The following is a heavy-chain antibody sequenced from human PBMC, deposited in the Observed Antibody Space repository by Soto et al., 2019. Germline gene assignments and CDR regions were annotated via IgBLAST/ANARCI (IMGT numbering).Heavy chain of an antibody. CDR3: AKEASRLFRGVGFDY. CDR1: GYTFTSYG. Sequence: QVQLVQSGAEVKKPGASVKVSCKASGYTFTSYGISWVRQAPGQGLEWMGWISAYNGNTNYAQKLQGRVTMTTDTSTGTAYMELRSLRSDDTAVYYWAKEASRLFRGVGFDYCGQGPLVTVSS. V-gene: IGHV1-18*01. D-gene: IGHD3-10*01. J-gene: IGHJ4*02. CDR2: ISAYNGNT.